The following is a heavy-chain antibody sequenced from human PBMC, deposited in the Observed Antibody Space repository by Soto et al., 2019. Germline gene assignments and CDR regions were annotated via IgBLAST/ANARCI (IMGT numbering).Heavy chain of an antibody. CDR1: GFISDDRV. J-gene: IGHJ3*02. D-gene: IGHD6-19*01. Sequence: EVQLLESGGNWVQPGGSLRLSCGVSGFISDDRVMTWVRQAPGNGLQWVSTIGVRDSATHYADSVKGRFTISRDNSKNTLHLQMNSLGVDDTALYLCAREGFSSGKAGGFDIWGQGTMVTVSS. V-gene: IGHV3-23*01. CDR3: AREGFSSGKAGGFDI. CDR2: IGVRDSAT.